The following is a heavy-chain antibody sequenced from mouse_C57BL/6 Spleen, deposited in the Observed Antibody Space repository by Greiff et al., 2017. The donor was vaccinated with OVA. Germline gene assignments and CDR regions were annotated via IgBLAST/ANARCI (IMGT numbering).Heavy chain of an antibody. V-gene: IGHV1-55*01. J-gene: IGHJ3*01. CDR1: GYTFTSYW. CDR3: ARWGEYDYDRPWFAD. Sequence: QVQLQQPGAELVKPGASVKMSCKASGYTFTSYWLTWVKQRPGQGLEWIGAIYPGSGSTNYTEKFKSKATLTVDTSSSTAYLQLSSLASEDSAVYYCARWGEYDYDRPWFADWGQGTLVTVSA. D-gene: IGHD2-4*01. CDR2: IYPGSGST.